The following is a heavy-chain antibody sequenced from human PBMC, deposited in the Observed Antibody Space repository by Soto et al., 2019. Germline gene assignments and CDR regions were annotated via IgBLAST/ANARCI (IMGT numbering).Heavy chain of an antibody. D-gene: IGHD6-19*01. Sequence: QITLKESGPTLVILTQTLTLTCTFSGFSLNTRGSGVGWILQPPGKALEWVALIHLDDEKRYSPSLRNTLPITKDTSKNQVVRILTNMDPGDKATDYCAYRPFVVGSGWNFDSWGQGILVTVS. J-gene: IGHJ4*02. CDR3: AYRPFVVGSGWNFDS. V-gene: IGHV2-5*02. CDR1: GFSLNTRGSG. CDR2: IHLDDEK.